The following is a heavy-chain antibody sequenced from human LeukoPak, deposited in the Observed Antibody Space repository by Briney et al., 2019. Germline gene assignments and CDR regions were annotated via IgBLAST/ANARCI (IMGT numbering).Heavy chain of an antibody. J-gene: IGHJ4*02. D-gene: IGHD3-22*01. CDR3: ATGYYEPFEK. CDR2: ISDTGTT. CDR1: GRSISLYY. Sequence: SETLSLTCSVWGRSISLYYWNWLRQPPGKGPEWIGCISDTGTTKYNPAFKSRVTISVDTSKNQFSLKLTAETAADTAVYFCATGYYEPFEKWGQGTLVSVSS. V-gene: IGHV4-59*01.